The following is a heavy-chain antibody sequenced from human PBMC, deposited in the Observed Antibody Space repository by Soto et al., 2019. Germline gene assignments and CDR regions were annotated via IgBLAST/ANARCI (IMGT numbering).Heavy chain of an antibody. J-gene: IGHJ4*02. CDR3: ARGGGYDSFDF. Sequence: SETLSLTCSVSGVTTSYGGYSWIWIRQSPGKGRGWLGYISHHVTTSYNPPFKSRLSLSIDRTRNRFSLSLSSMTAAEKAVYYCARGGGYDSFDFWGQGIQVTVSS. CDR2: ISHHVTT. V-gene: IGHV4-30-2*06. D-gene: IGHD2-15*01. CDR1: GVTTSYGGYS.